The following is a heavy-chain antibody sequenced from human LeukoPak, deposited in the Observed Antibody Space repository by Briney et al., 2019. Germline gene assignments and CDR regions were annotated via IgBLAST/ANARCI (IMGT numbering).Heavy chain of an antibody. V-gene: IGHV7-4-1*02. Sequence: ASVKVSCKASGYTFTRHAMNWVRQAPGQGLEWMGWTNTNTRNPTYAQGFTGRFVFSLDTSINTAYLQINSLKPEDRAVYYCARGGSMGVVWGQGTLVTVSS. CDR3: ARGGSMGVV. CDR2: TNTNTRNP. CDR1: GYTFTRHA. D-gene: IGHD2-15*01. J-gene: IGHJ4*02.